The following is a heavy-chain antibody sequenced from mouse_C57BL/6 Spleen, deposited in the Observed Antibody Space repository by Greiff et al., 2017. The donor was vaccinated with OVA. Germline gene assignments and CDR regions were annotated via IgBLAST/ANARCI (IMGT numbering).Heavy chain of an antibody. D-gene: IGHD2-1*01. J-gene: IGHJ3*01. Sequence: QVQLQQPGAELVKPGASVKLSCKASGYTFTSYWMHWVKQRPGQGLEWIGMIHPNSGSTNYNEKFKSKATLTVDKSSSTAYMQLSSLTSEDSAVFYCARGGIYYGNFAWFAYWGQGTLVTVSA. CDR3: ARGGIYYGNFAWFAY. V-gene: IGHV1-64*01. CDR2: IHPNSGST. CDR1: GYTFTSYW.